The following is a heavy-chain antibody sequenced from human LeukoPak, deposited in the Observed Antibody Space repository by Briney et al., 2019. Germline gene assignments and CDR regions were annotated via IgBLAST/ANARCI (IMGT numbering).Heavy chain of an antibody. J-gene: IGHJ4*02. D-gene: IGHD4-17*01. CDR1: GGSISSYF. Sequence: PSETLSLTCTVSGGSISSYFWGWIRQPPGKGLEWIGSIYYSGSTYYSPSLKGRVTISVDTSKNQFSLKLNSVTAADTAVYYCARSSEYGDPFNYWGQGTLVTVSS. CDR3: ARSSEYGDPFNY. CDR2: IYYSGST. V-gene: IGHV4-39*01.